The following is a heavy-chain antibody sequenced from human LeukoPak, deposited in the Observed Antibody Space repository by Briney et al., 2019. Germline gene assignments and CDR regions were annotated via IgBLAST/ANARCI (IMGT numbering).Heavy chain of an antibody. D-gene: IGHD3-9*01. J-gene: IGHJ3*02. V-gene: IGHV4-59*01. Sequence: SETLSLTFTVSGGSISSYYWSWIRQPPGKGLEWIGYIYYSGSTNYNPSLKSRVTISVDTSKNQFSLKLSSVTAADTAVYYCARGSRFHVLRYFDWQNPNDAFDIWGQGTMVTVSS. CDR2: IYYSGST. CDR1: GGSISSYY. CDR3: ARGSRFHVLRYFDWQNPNDAFDI.